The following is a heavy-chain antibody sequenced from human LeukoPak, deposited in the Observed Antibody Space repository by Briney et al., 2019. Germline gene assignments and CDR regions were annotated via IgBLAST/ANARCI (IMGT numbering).Heavy chain of an antibody. CDR3: APLGVTTWLDY. J-gene: IGHJ4*02. V-gene: IGHV3-23*01. Sequence: AGGYLRLYCAASGFTISSYAMIRVRQAPGQGLEWVSAISGSGGSTYYADSVKGRFTIARDNSKNTLYLQMNSLRAEDTAVYYCAPLGVTTWLDYWGQGTLVTVSS. CDR1: GFTISSYA. CDR2: ISGSGGST. D-gene: IGHD4-17*01.